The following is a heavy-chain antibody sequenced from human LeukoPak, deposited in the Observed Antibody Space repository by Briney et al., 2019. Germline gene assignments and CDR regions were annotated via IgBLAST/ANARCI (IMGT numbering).Heavy chain of an antibody. D-gene: IGHD6-19*01. V-gene: IGHV1-46*01. J-gene: IGHJ4*02. CDR3: AKDSGGYGPDY. CDR2: ISPSGTT. CDR1: GYTFTSYY. Sequence: ASVKVSCKASGYTFTSYYIHWVRQAPGQGLEWMGQISPSGTTTYAQKFKGRVTMTRDKSTSTVNMDLSDLTFEDTAVYHCAKDSGGYGPDYWGQGTLLTVSS.